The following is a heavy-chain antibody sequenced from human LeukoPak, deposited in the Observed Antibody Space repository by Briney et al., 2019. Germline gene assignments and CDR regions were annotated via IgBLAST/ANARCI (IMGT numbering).Heavy chain of an antibody. D-gene: IGHD3-10*01. CDR1: GYSFTRYW. J-gene: IGHJ4*02. CDR3: ARFSVTTMLFHRPYYFDH. CDR2: IYPGDSDT. V-gene: IGHV5-51*01. Sequence: GESLKISCKGSGYSFTRYWIGWVRQMPGKGLEWMGIIYPGDSDTRYSPSFQGQVTISADKSIDTAYLQWSSLKASDTAIYYCARFSVTTMLFHRPYYFDHWGQGTLLTVSS.